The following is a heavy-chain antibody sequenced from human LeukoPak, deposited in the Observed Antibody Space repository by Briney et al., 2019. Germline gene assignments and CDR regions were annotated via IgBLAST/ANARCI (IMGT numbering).Heavy chain of an antibody. Sequence: GGSLRLSCAASGFTFSTFGMNWVRQAPGKGLEWVSFISSSSSYIYYADSVKGRFTVSRDNSKNTLYLQMNSLRADDTAVYYCARDSRWIQFDYWGQGTLVTVSS. CDR1: GFTFSTFG. V-gene: IGHV3-21*04. CDR2: ISSSSSYI. J-gene: IGHJ4*02. D-gene: IGHD5-18*01. CDR3: ARDSRWIQFDY.